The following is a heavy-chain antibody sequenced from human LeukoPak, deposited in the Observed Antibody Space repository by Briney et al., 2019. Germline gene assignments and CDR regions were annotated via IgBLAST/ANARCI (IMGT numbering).Heavy chain of an antibody. CDR3: ARDSGYSYASDY. D-gene: IGHD5-18*01. CDR1: GYTXTGYY. V-gene: IGHV1-2*02. Sequence: ASVKVSCKASGYTXTGYYMHWVRQAPGQGLEWMGWINPNSGGTNYAQKFQGRVTMTRDTSISTAYMELSRLRSDDTALYYCARDSGYSYASDYWGQGTLVTVSS. J-gene: IGHJ4*02. CDR2: INPNSGGT.